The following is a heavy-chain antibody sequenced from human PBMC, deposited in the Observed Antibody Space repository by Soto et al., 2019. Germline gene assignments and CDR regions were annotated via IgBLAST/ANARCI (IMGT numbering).Heavy chain of an antibody. CDR3: AREAHSSSSTDYYYYYYMDV. V-gene: IGHV1-46*01. CDR2: INPSGGST. J-gene: IGHJ6*03. Sequence: GASVKVSCKASGYTFTSYYMHWVRQAPGQGLEWMGIINPSGGSTSYAQKFQGRVTMTRDTSTSTVYMELSSLRSEDTAVYYCAREAHSSSSTDYYYYYYMDVWGKGTTVTVSS. CDR1: GYTFTSYY. D-gene: IGHD6-6*01.